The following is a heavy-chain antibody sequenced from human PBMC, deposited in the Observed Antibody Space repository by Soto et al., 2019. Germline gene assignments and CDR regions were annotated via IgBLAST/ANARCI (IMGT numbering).Heavy chain of an antibody. V-gene: IGHV4-59*12. J-gene: IGHJ4*02. Sequence: SETLSLTCTVSGGSISSYDWSWIRRPPGKGLEWIGYIYHSGSTYYNPSLKSRVTISVDRSKNQFSLKLSSVTAADTAVYYCARAGGLGAVAVDYWGQGTLVTVSS. CDR1: GGSISSYD. CDR2: IYHSGST. CDR3: ARAGGLGAVAVDY. D-gene: IGHD6-19*01.